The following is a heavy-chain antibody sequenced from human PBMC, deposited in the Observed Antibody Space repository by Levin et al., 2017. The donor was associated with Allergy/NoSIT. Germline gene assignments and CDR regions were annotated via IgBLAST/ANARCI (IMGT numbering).Heavy chain of an antibody. CDR2: ISGSGTAI. CDR1: GFTFYSYA. CDR3: VRSKMRCSGGSCYSGFDS. D-gene: IGHD2-15*01. J-gene: IGHJ4*02. V-gene: IGHV3-23*01. Sequence: PGGSLRLSCAASGFTFYSYAIHWVRQAPGRAPEWVSGISGSGTAIDYADSVKGRFTISRDNSKNTVYMEMNSLRVDDTALYYCVRSKMRCSGGSCYSGFDSWGQGAQVTVSS.